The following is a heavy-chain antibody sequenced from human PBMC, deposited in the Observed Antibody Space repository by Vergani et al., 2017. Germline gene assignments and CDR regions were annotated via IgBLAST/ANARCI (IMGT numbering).Heavy chain of an antibody. CDR3: ARGSCLGGSCYKPLFDY. CDR1: GGSFSGYY. CDR2: INHSGST. V-gene: IGHV4-34*01. D-gene: IGHD2-15*01. J-gene: IGHJ4*02. Sequence: QVHLQQWGTGLLKPSETLSLTCAVYGGSFSGYYWSWIRQPPGKGLEWIGEINHSGSTNYNPSLKSRVTISVDTSKNQFSLKLSSVTAADTAVYYCARGSCLGGSCYKPLFDYWGQGILVTVSS.